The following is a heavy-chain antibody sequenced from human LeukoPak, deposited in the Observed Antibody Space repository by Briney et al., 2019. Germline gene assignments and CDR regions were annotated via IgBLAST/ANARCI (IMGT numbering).Heavy chain of an antibody. J-gene: IGHJ4*02. D-gene: IGHD6-19*01. Sequence: PSETLSLTCAVYGGSFSGYYWSWIRQPPGKGLEWIGEINHSGSTNYNPSLKSRVTMSVDTSKNQFSLKLSSVTAADTAVYYCARVVAGILFDYWGQGTLVTVSS. CDR3: ARVVAGILFDY. V-gene: IGHV4-34*01. CDR1: GGSFSGYY. CDR2: INHSGST.